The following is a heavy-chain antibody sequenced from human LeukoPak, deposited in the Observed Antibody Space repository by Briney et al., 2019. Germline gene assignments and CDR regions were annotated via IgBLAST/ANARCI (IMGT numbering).Heavy chain of an antibody. CDR2: IYNTGST. V-gene: IGHV4-39*01. Sequence: SETLSLTCNVSGDSINRNTYYWGWLRQPPGKGLEWFGNIYNTGSTSYNPSLKSRVTISVDTSKNQFSLKLSSVTAADTAVYYCARVTATATRFDYWGQGTLVTVSS. J-gene: IGHJ4*02. CDR3: ARVTATATRFDY. D-gene: IGHD5-18*01. CDR1: GDSINRNTYY.